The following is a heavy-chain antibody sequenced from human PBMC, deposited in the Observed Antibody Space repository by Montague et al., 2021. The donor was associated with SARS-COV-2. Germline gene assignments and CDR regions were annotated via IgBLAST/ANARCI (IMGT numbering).Heavy chain of an antibody. CDR3: TSGRERNYNVMDD. CDR1: GDSVSSNSAT. CDR2: TYYRSKWYN. J-gene: IGHJ6*02. V-gene: IGHV6-1*01. D-gene: IGHD1-1*01. Sequence: CPISGDSVSSNSATWNWVRQSPSRGLEWLGRTYYRSKWYNDYAVSVRGRVTINPDTSKNQFSLQLNSVTPEDTAIYYCTSGRERNYNVMDDWGQGTTVTVSS.